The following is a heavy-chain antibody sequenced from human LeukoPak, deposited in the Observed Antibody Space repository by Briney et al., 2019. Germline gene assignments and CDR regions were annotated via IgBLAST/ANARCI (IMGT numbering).Heavy chain of an antibody. CDR1: GFTFSSYW. V-gene: IGHV3-74*01. Sequence: GGSLRLSCVASGFTFSSYWMHWVRQDPRKGLVWVSRINGDGRNINYADSVRGRFTISRDNAKNTLYLQMNTLRVEDTAVYYCTRDLMDYDVSTGLHHYYMDIWGQGTTVTVSS. CDR3: TRDLMDYDVSTGLHHYYMDI. J-gene: IGHJ6*02. D-gene: IGHD3-9*01. CDR2: INGDGRNI.